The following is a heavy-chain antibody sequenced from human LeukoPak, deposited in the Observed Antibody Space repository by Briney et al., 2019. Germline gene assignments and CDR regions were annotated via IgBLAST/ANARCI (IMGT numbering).Heavy chain of an antibody. D-gene: IGHD3-22*01. CDR1: GFTVGSNY. CDR3: ARNYYDNSGYYYVLDY. Sequence: GGSLRLSCAASGFTVGSNYMSWVRQAPGKGLEWVSLIYSGGTTYYADSVKGRFTISRDNSKNTLYLQMNNLRAEDTAVYYCARNYYDNSGYYYVLDYWGQGTLVTVSS. J-gene: IGHJ4*02. V-gene: IGHV3-66*01. CDR2: IYSGGTT.